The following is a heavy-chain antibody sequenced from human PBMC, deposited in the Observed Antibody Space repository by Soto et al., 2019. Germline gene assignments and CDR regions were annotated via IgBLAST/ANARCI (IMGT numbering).Heavy chain of an antibody. CDR3: AGSKNRGESIDY. J-gene: IGHJ4*02. Sequence: PSETLSLTCTVSGVSIRSYFWSWIRQPLGKGLEWIGYTYYTADTKYNPSLESRATISADPSKKQFSLSLSPVTAADTALYFCAGSKNRGESIDYWGQGALVTVSS. CDR2: TYYTADT. V-gene: IGHV4-59*01. D-gene: IGHD3-10*01. CDR1: GVSIRSYF.